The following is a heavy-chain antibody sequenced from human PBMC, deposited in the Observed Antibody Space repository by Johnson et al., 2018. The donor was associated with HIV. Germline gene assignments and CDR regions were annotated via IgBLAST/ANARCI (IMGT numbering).Heavy chain of an antibody. CDR1: GFTFSDHW. CDR3: AKGGLGHTDAFDI. Sequence: VQLVESGGGLVQPGGSLRLSCGASGFTFSDHWMQWVRQAPGKGLVWVSRINSDGSSTSYADSVKGRFTISRDNSKNTLYLQMNSLRSEDTALYYCAKGGLGHTDAFDIWGQGTMVTVSS. J-gene: IGHJ3*02. D-gene: IGHD6-19*01. V-gene: IGHV3-74*01. CDR2: INSDGSST.